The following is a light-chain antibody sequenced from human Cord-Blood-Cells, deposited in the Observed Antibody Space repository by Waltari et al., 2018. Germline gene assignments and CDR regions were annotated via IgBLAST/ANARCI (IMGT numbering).Light chain of an antibody. Sequence: DIQMTQSPSTLSASVGDRVTITCRASRGSSSWLAWYQQKPGKAPKLLSYKASSLESGVPARFSGSGSGTELTLTISSLQPDDVATYYSQQYNSDAYSFGQGTKLEMK. CDR3: QQYNSDAYS. J-gene: IGKJ2*03. V-gene: IGKV1-5*03. CDR2: KAS. CDR1: RGSSSW.